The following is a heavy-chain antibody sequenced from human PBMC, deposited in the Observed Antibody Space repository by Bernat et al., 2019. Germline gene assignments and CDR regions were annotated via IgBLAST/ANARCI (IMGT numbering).Heavy chain of an antibody. CDR1: GYSFTSYW. CDR3: ASTDYAFWSGYPYYYYLDV. CDR2: IDPSDSYT. J-gene: IGHJ6*03. Sequence: EVQLVQSGAEVKKPGESLRISCKGSGYSFTSYWISWVRQMPGKGLEWMGRIDPSDSYTTYSPSFQGHVTISADQSISTAYLQWSSLKASDTAMYYCASTDYAFWSGYPYYYYLDVWGTGTTVTVSS. D-gene: IGHD3-3*01. V-gene: IGHV5-10-1*03.